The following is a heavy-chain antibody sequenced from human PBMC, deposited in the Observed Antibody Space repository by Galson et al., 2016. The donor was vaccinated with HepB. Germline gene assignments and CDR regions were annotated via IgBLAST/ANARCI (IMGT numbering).Heavy chain of an antibody. Sequence: SLILSCAASGLTCGRYAMSSVRQAPVKGLDCVSAICRDVGSTHYAGSVHGRFTSSRDRSTNTMYLQMNSLRTDDTAVYYCARFTQEWLDRVYYFDYWGQGTLVTVSS. CDR3: ARFTQEWLDRVYYFDY. CDR1: GLTCGRYA. D-gene: IGHD6-19*01. V-gene: IGHV3-23*01. J-gene: IGHJ4*02. CDR2: ICRDVGST.